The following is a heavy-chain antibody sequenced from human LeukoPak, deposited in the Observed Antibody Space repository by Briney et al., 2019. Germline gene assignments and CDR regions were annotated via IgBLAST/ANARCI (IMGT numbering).Heavy chain of an antibody. CDR3: AKDVSSNDFWSGYFVAPDRGMDV. J-gene: IGHJ6*02. V-gene: IGHV3-30*18. CDR2: LSYDGSNK. D-gene: IGHD3-3*01. CDR1: GFTFSIFG. Sequence: GGSLRLSCAASGFTFSIFGMHWVRQASGKGLEWVALLSYDGSNKYYEDSVKGRFTISRDNSKNTLYLQMNRLRPEDTAVYYCAKDVSSNDFWSGYFVAPDRGMDVWGQGTTVTVSS.